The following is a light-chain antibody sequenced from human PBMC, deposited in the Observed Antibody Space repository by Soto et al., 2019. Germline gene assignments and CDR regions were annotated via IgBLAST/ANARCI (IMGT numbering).Light chain of an antibody. V-gene: IGLV2-14*01. CDR3: NSYTRSSTWV. CDR2: EVS. Sequence: QSALTQPASVSGSPGQSITISCTGTSSDIGGYNYVSWYQQHPGKAPKLIIYEVSNRPSGVSNRFSGSKSDNTASLTISGLQAEDEADYYCNSYTRSSTWVFGGGTKLTVL. CDR1: SSDIGGYNY. J-gene: IGLJ3*02.